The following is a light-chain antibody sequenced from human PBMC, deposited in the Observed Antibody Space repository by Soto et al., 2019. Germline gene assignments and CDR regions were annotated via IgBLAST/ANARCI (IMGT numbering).Light chain of an antibody. V-gene: IGKV3-20*01. J-gene: IGKJ1*01. Sequence: ENCLTQSPGTLSLSTGEGATLSCRASQSVSSSYLAWYQQKPGQAPRLLIYGASNRATGIPDRFSGSGSGTDFTLTISRLEPEDFAVYYCQQYGSSGTFGQGTKVDIK. CDR2: GAS. CDR1: QSVSSSY. CDR3: QQYGSSGT.